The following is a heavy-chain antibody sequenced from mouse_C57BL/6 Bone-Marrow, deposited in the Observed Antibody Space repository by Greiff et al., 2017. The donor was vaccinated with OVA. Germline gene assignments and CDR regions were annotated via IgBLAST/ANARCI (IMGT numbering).Heavy chain of an antibody. CDR3: ARDWFAY. CDR2: INPGSGGT. V-gene: IGHV1-54*01. CDR1: GYAFTNYL. J-gene: IGHJ3*01. Sequence: QVQLQQSGAELVRPGTSVKVSCKASGYAFTNYLIEWVKQRPGQGLEWIGVINPGSGGTNYNEKFKGKATLTADKSSSTAYMQLSSLTSGDSAVYFCARDWFAYWGQGTLVTVSA.